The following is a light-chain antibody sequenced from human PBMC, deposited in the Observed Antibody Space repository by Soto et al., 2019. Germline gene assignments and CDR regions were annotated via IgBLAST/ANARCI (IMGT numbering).Light chain of an antibody. CDR2: GAS. J-gene: IGKJ1*01. V-gene: IGKV3-15*01. Sequence: ETVMTQSPATVSMSPGERASLSCRASQSVSSDLAWYQQKPGQAPRLLIIGASTSATGVPDRFTGSGSGTDFTLTIGSLQSEDFALYYCQQYNNWPRTFGQGTTVEIK. CDR1: QSVSSD. CDR3: QQYNNWPRT.